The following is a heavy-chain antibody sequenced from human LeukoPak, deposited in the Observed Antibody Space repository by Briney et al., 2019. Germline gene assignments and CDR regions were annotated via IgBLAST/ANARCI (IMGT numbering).Heavy chain of an antibody. D-gene: IGHD2-2*02. V-gene: IGHV3-53*01. CDR2: IYSGGNT. CDR3: ARDYCSSTSCYIGGYYFDY. Sequence: PGGSLRLSCAASGFTVSSNYMSWVRQAPGKGLEWVSVIYSGGNTYYADSVKGRFTISRDNSKNTLYLQMNSLRAEDTAVYYCARDYCSSTSCYIGGYYFDYWGQGTLVTVSS. J-gene: IGHJ4*02. CDR1: GFTVSSNY.